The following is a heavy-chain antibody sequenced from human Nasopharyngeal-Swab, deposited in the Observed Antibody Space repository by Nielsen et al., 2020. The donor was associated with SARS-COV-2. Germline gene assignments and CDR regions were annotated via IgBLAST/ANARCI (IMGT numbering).Heavy chain of an antibody. Sequence: SETLSLTCTVSGASVSDYYWSWVRQPPGKGLEWLGSFYSTETPDYNPSLNSRVVTSIDTSKNQLSLRLTSVTAADTAVYYCARYHYLDVWGKGTTVTVSS. CDR1: GASVSDYY. J-gene: IGHJ6*03. V-gene: IGHV4-59*02. CDR2: FYSTETP. CDR3: ARYHYLDV.